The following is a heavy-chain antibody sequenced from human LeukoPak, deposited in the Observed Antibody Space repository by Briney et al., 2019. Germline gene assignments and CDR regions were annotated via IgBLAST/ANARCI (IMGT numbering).Heavy chain of an antibody. CDR3: ARQRYFDWLTDY. D-gene: IGHD3-9*01. CDR1: GGSISSGGYY. CDR2: INHSGST. V-gene: IGHV4-39*01. Sequence: SETLSLTCTVSGGSISSGGYYWSWIRQPPGKGLEWIGEINHSGSTNYNPSLKSRVTISVDTSKNQFSLKLSSVTAADTAVYYCARQRYFDWLTDYWGQGTLVTVSS. J-gene: IGHJ4*02.